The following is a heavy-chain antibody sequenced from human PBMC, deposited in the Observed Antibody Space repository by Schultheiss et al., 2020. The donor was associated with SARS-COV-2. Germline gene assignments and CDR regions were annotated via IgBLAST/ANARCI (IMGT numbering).Heavy chain of an antibody. V-gene: IGHV4-34*01. D-gene: IGHD7-27*01. CDR2: INHSGST. J-gene: IGHJ4*02. Sequence: SETLSLTCAVYGGSFSGYYWSWIRQPPGKGLEWIGEINHSGSTNYNPSLKSRVTMSVDTSKNQFSLKLSSVTAADTAVYYCARVTGNWGQGTLVTVSS. CDR3: ARVTGN. CDR1: GGSFSGYY.